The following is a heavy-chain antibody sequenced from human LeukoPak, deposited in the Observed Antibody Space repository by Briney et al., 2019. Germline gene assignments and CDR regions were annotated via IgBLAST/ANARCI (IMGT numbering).Heavy chain of an antibody. V-gene: IGHV1-24*01. CDR3: ARDRGVPAVFDY. CDR2: FIPEKGEA. CDR1: GYTLRELS. J-gene: IGHJ4*02. D-gene: IGHD3-10*01. Sequence: ASVKVSCKVSGYTLRELSIHWLRQAPGKGLEWMGGFIPEKGEAVYTQKFQGRVTLTEDTSSDTAYMELGGLRSEDTAVYYCARDRGVPAVFDYWGQGTLVTVSS.